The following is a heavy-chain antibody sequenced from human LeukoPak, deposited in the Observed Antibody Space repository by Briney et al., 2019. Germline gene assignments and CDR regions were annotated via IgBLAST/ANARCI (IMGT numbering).Heavy chain of an antibody. J-gene: IGHJ4*02. Sequence: SVKVSCKASGGTFSSYAISWVRQAPGQGLEWMGGIIPIFGTANYAQKFQGRVTITADESTSTAYMELSSLRSEDTAVYYCARVANPRIWFGELYYWGQGTLVTVSS. CDR1: GGTFSSYA. CDR2: IIPIFGTA. D-gene: IGHD3-10*01. CDR3: ARVANPRIWFGELYY. V-gene: IGHV1-69*01.